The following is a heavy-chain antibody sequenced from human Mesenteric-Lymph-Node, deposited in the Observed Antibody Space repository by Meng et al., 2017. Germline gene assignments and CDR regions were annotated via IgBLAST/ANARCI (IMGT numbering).Heavy chain of an antibody. CDR1: GGSLSGAY. V-gene: IGHV4-34*12. CDR3: ARRPTGIDY. CDR2: IIHGGSP. D-gene: IGHD2-8*02. Sequence: VQQTQGGVGLLKPSETLSLTCAVNGGSLSGAYWNWIRQPPGKGLEWIGEIIHGGSPSYNPSLKSRVTISIDTSKNQLSLMLSSVTAADTAVYYCARRPTGIDYWGQGTLVTVSS. J-gene: IGHJ4*02.